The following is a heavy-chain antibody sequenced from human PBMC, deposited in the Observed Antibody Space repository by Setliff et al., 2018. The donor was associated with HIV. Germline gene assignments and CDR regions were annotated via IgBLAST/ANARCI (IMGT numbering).Heavy chain of an antibody. Sequence: KASETLSLTCVVSGYSISSNDWWGWIRQSPGKGLECIGYINYSGSIYYNTSLKSRVTMSVDTAKNQLSLKLSSVTAVDTAVYYCAKKGNGDYHFDYWVQGTLVTVSS. J-gene: IGHJ4*02. D-gene: IGHD4-17*01. CDR2: INYSGSI. V-gene: IGHV4-28*05. CDR1: GYSISSNDW. CDR3: AKKGNGDYHFDY.